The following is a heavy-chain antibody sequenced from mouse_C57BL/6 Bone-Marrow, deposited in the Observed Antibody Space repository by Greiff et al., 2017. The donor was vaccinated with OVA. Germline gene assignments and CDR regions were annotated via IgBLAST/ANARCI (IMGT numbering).Heavy chain of an antibody. V-gene: IGHV1-82*01. J-gene: IGHJ1*03. CDR2: IYPGDGDT. CDR1: GYAFSSSW. Sequence: QVQLQQSGPELVKPGASVKISCKASGYAFSSSWMNWVKQRPGKGLEWIGRIYPGDGDTNYNGKFKGKATLTADKSSSTAYMQLSSLTSEDSAVYFCARWGYCDVWGTGTTVTVSS. CDR3: ARWGYCDV.